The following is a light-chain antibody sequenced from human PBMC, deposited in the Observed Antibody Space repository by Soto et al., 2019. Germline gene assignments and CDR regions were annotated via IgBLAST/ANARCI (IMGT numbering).Light chain of an antibody. CDR2: DAS. CDR3: QQYDSYPRT. CDR1: QDITNW. Sequence: DIQMPPSPSSLSASVGDRVTITCRASQDITNWLAWYQQKPEKAPKSLIYDASTLQSGVPSRFSGSGSGTDFALTISSLQPEDFATYYCQQYDSYPRTFGQGTRVEIK. V-gene: IGKV1D-16*01. J-gene: IGKJ1*01.